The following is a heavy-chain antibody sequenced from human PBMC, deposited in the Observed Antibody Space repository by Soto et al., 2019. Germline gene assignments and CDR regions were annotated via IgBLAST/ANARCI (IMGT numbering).Heavy chain of an antibody. CDR1: GFTFSSYA. CDR2: ISGSGGST. Sequence: GGSLRLSCAASGFTFSSYAMSWVRQAPGKGLEWVSVISGSGGSTYYTDSVKGRFTISRDNSKNTLYLQMNSLRAEDTAVYYCAKVLNSDWSPFDYWGPGTLVTAPQ. V-gene: IGHV3-23*01. J-gene: IGHJ4*02. D-gene: IGHD6-19*01. CDR3: AKVLNSDWSPFDY.